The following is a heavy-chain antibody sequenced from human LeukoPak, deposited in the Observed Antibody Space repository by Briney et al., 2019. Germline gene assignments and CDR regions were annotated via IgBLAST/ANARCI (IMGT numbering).Heavy chain of an antibody. CDR2: ISGSSTFI. CDR3: ARSDPVVVLASAPSYFDF. Sequence: GGSLRVSCEASGFIFSSYGMNWVRQAPGQGLEWVSCISGSSTFIYYADSMKGRFTISRDNANNSLYLQINSLRAEDTAVYYCARSDPVVVLASAPSYFDFWGLGTLVTVSS. CDR1: GFIFSSYG. J-gene: IGHJ4*02. D-gene: IGHD2-15*01. V-gene: IGHV3-21*01.